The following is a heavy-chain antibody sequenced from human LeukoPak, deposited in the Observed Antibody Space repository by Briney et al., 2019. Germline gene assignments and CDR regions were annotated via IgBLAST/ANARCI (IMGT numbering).Heavy chain of an antibody. CDR1: GYTFTSYG. Sequence: GASVKVSCKPSGYTFTSYGISRVRQAPGQGLEWMGWISAYNGNTNYAQKLQGRVTMTTDTSTRTAYMELRSLRSDDTAVYYCAREARDDILTGYYPYYFDYWGQGTLVTVSS. CDR2: ISAYNGNT. V-gene: IGHV1-18*01. D-gene: IGHD3-9*01. J-gene: IGHJ4*02. CDR3: AREARDDILTGYYPYYFDY.